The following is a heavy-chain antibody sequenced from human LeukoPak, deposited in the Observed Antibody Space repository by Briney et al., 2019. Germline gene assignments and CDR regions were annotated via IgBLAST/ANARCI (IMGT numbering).Heavy chain of an antibody. CDR3: ARGSYCSSTSCYARAFDI. CDR1: GGSISSYY. D-gene: IGHD2-2*01. V-gene: IGHV4-59*01. J-gene: IGHJ3*02. Sequence: PSETLSLTCTVSGGSISSYYWSWIRQPPGKGLEWIGYIYYSGSTNYNPPLKSRVTISVDTSKNQFSLKLSSVTAADTAVYYCARGSYCSSTSCYARAFDIWGQGTMVTVSS. CDR2: IYYSGST.